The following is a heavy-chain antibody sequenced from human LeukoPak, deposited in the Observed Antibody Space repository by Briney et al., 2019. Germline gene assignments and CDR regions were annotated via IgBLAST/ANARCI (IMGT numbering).Heavy chain of an antibody. CDR2: INPNSCGT. CDR3: ACVSETDYYQDNWFDP. Sequence: ASVKVFCKASGDTFTGYYMHCVRQAPGQGLEWMGWINPNSCGTNYAQKFQGRVTMTRDTSISTASMQLSRLRSDDSAVYYCACVSETDYYQDNWFDPGGQGTLVTVSS. D-gene: IGHD3-9*01. CDR1: GDTFTGYY. V-gene: IGHV1-2*02. J-gene: IGHJ5*02.